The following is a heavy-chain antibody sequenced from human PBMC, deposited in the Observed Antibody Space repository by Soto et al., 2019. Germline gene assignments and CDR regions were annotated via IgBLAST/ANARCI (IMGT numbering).Heavy chain of an antibody. CDR3: AKDQTDVNLFDY. V-gene: IGHV3-23*01. Sequence: PGGSLRLSCAASGFSFSSLAMSWVRQAPGKGLEWVSSISGRGVDTLYADSVKGRFTISRDKSRNTLYLQVNSLRAEETAVYYCAKDQTDVNLFDYWGQGTLVTVSS. CDR1: GFSFSSLA. CDR2: ISGRGVDT. J-gene: IGHJ4*02. D-gene: IGHD1-1*01.